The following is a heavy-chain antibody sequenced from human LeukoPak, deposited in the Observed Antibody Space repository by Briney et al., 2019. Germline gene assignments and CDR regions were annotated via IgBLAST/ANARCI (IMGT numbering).Heavy chain of an antibody. Sequence: SETLSLTCTVSGGSISSSSYYWGWIRQPPGKGLEWIGSIYYSGSTYYNPSLKSRVTISVDTSKNQFSLKLSSVTAADTAVYYCARDASNMLAAAGSFDYWGQGTLVTVSS. CDR1: GGSISSSSYY. D-gene: IGHD6-13*01. CDR3: ARDASNMLAAAGSFDY. V-gene: IGHV4-39*07. CDR2: IYYSGST. J-gene: IGHJ4*02.